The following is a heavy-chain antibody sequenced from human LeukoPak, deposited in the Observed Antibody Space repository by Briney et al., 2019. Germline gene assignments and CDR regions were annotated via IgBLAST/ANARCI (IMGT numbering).Heavy chain of an antibody. D-gene: IGHD2-15*01. J-gene: IGHJ4*02. CDR3: VKDEILGYCSGGSCYTSEH. V-gene: IGHV3-30*02. CDR2: VRHDGNNK. CDR1: GFIFSNFD. Sequence: PGGSLRLSCAASGFIFSNFDMHWVRQAPGKGLEWVASVRHDGNNKYYGDSVKGRFTISRDNSKNTLNLQMNSLRAEDTALYYCVKDEILGYCSGGSCYTSEHWGQGTLVTVSS.